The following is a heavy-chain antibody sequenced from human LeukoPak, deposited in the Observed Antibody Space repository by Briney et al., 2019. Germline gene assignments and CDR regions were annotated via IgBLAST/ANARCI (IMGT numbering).Heavy chain of an antibody. CDR3: AKAVAGTAEYFQH. Sequence: QPGRSLRLSCAASGFTFSSYAMHWVRQAPGKGLEWVSAISGSGGSTYYADSVKGRFTISRDNSKNTLYLQMNSLRAEDTAVYYCAKAVAGTAEYFQHWGQGTLVTVSS. CDR1: GFTFSSYA. J-gene: IGHJ1*01. D-gene: IGHD6-19*01. CDR2: ISGSGGST. V-gene: IGHV3-23*01.